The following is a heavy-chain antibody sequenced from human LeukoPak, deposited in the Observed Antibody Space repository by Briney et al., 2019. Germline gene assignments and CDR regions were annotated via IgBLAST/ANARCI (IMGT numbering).Heavy chain of an antibody. CDR2: ISSVGST. Sequence: PGGSLRLSCAASGFTVSRNYMSWVRQAPGKGLEWVSLISSVGSTYCADSVKGRFTISRDNSKNTLYLQMNSLRAEDTAVYYCARDQYSSNWYVHHWGQGTLVTVS. CDR1: GFTVSRNY. D-gene: IGHD6-19*01. CDR3: ARDQYSSNWYVHH. V-gene: IGHV3-53*01. J-gene: IGHJ1*01.